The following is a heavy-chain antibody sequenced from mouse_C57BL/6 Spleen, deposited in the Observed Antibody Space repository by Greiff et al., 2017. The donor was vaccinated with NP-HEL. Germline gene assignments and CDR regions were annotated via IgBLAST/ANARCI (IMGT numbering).Heavy chain of an antibody. J-gene: IGHJ4*01. CDR1: GFNIKDDY. D-gene: IGHD2-1*01. V-gene: IGHV14-4*01. CDR3: TTPFYYGNYGDYAMDY. Sequence: EVQLQQSGAELVRPGASVKLSCTASGFNIKDDYMHWVKQRPEQGLEWIGWIDPENGDTEYASKFQGKATITADTSSNTAYLQLSSLTSEDTAVYYCTTPFYYGNYGDYAMDYWGQGTSVTVSS. CDR2: IDPENGDT.